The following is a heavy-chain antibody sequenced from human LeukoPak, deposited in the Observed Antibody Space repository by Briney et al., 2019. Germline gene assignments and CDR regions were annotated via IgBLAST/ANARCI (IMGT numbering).Heavy chain of an antibody. CDR1: GFTFSSYS. Sequence: GGSLRLSCAASGFTFSSYSMNWVRQAPGKGLEWVAVISYDGSNKYYADSVKGRFTISRDNSKNTLYLQMNSLRAEDTAVYYCAGRTVTTDYFDYWGQGTLVTVSS. CDR3: AGRTVTTDYFDY. J-gene: IGHJ4*02. V-gene: IGHV3-30*03. D-gene: IGHD4-17*01. CDR2: ISYDGSNK.